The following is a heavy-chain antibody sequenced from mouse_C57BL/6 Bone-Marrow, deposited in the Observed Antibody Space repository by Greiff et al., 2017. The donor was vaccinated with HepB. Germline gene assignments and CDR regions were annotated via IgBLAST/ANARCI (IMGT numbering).Heavy chain of an antibody. Sequence: VQLQQPGAELVKPGASVKLSCKASGYTFTSYWMHWVKQRPGQGLEWIGMIHPNSGSTNYHEKFKSKATLTVDKSTSTAYMQLSSLTSEASAVYYCARGSSGPFAYWGQGTLVTVSA. CDR2: IHPNSGST. V-gene: IGHV1-64*01. J-gene: IGHJ3*01. CDR1: GYTFTSYW. CDR3: ARGSSGPFAY. D-gene: IGHD3-2*02.